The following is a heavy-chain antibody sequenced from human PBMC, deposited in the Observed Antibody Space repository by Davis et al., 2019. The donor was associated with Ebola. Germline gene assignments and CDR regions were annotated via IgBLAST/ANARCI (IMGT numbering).Heavy chain of an antibody. J-gene: IGHJ4*02. Sequence: GESPKISCAASGFTFSGSAMHWVRQASGKGLEWVGRIRSKANSYAIAYAASVKGRFTISRDDSKNTAYLQMNSLKTEDTAVYYCTGADYGDYGVFDYWGQGTLVTVSS. CDR3: TGADYGDYGVFDY. CDR2: IRSKANSYAI. V-gene: IGHV3-73*01. D-gene: IGHD4-17*01. CDR1: GFTFSGSA.